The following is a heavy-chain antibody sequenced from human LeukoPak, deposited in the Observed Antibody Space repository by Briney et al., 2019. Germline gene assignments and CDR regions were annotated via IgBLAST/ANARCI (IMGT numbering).Heavy chain of an antibody. CDR3: ARGVMSNSYNDYFDY. CDR1: GGTFSSYA. J-gene: IGHJ4*02. Sequence: GASVKVSCKASGGTFSSYAISWVRQAPGQGLEWMGWINPNSGGTNYAQKFQDRVTMTRDTSISTASMELSRLRSDDTAVYYCARGVMSNSYNDYFDYWGQGTLVTVSS. V-gene: IGHV1-2*02. CDR2: INPNSGGT. D-gene: IGHD1-1*01.